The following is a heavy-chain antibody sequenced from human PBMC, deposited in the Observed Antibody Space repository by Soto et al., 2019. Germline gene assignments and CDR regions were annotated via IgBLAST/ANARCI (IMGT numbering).Heavy chain of an antibody. CDR3: ARPDYGSGSYPDY. CDR1: GFTFSSYA. V-gene: IGHV3-30-3*01. D-gene: IGHD3-10*01. Sequence: QVQLVESGGGVVQPGRSLRLSCAASGFTFSSYAMHWVRQAPGKGLEWVAVISYDGGNKYYADSVKGRFTISRDNSKNPLYLQINGMRTEDPAVYYWARPDYGSGSYPDYWVEGTLVTVSS. J-gene: IGHJ4*02. CDR2: ISYDGGNK.